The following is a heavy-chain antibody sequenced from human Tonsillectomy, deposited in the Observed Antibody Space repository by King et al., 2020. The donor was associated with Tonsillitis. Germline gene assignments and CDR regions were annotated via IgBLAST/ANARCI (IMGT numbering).Heavy chain of an antibody. Sequence: QLVQSGAEVKKPGSSVKVSCKASGGTFNNYAIIWVRQAPGQGLEWMGGILPIFGTPTYAQRFQGRVIVTADASTSTAHMERSSLTSDDTAVYYCAIDYDILTGYARGYFDYWGQGTLVTVSS. J-gene: IGHJ4*02. D-gene: IGHD3-9*01. CDR2: ILPIFGTP. V-gene: IGHV1-69*12. CDR1: GGTFNNYA. CDR3: AIDYDILTGYARGYFDY.